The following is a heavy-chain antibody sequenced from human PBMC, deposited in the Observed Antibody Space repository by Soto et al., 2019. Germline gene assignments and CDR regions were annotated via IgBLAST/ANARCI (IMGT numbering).Heavy chain of an antibody. J-gene: IGHJ4*02. CDR1: GFTFSSYG. CDR3: AKLLWFGELSSYFDY. CDR2: ISYDGSNK. V-gene: IGHV3-30*18. D-gene: IGHD3-10*01. Sequence: GGSRRLSCAAAGFTFSSYGMHWVRQAPGKGLEWVAVISYDGSNKYYADSVKGRFTISRDNSKNTLYLQMNSLRAEDTAVYYCAKLLWFGELSSYFDYWGQGTLVTVSS.